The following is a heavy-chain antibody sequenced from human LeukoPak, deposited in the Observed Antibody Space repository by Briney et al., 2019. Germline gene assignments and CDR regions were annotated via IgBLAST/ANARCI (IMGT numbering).Heavy chain of an antibody. V-gene: IGHV3-23*01. J-gene: IGHJ4*02. CDR2: ISDTGATT. CDR1: GFTFSSYA. CDR3: AKDTSIGRYCTNGVCSPFDY. Sequence: GGSLRLSCAGSGFTFSSYAMSWVRQAPGKGLEWVSAISDTGATTYDAGSVKGRFTISRDNSRSTLYLQMNSPRAEDTALYYCAKDTSIGRYCTNGVCSPFDYWGQGTLVTVSS. D-gene: IGHD2-8*01.